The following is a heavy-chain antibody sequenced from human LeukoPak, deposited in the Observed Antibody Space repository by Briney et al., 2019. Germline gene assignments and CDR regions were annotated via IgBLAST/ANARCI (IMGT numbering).Heavy chain of an antibody. CDR3: AKVRAPLWGKDY. J-gene: IGHJ4*02. CDR2: ISGSGTNT. CDR1: GFTFSSYA. Sequence: GGSLRLSCAASGFTFSSYAMNWVRQAPGKGLEWVSGISGSGTNTYYADSVKGRFTISRDNSKNTLYMQMNSLRAEDTAVYYCAKVRAPLWGKDYWGQGTLVTVSS. D-gene: IGHD3-16*01. V-gene: IGHV3-23*01.